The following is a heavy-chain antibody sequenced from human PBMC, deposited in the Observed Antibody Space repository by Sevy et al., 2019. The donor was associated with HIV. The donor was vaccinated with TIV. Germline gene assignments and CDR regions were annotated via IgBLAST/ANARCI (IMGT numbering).Heavy chain of an antibody. CDR3: AHSINRRYYYDSSGYYPLDY. CDR1: GFSLSTSGVG. V-gene: IGHV2-5*01. D-gene: IGHD3-22*01. CDR2: IYWNDDK. Sequence: SGPTLVNPTQTLTLTCTFSGFSLSTSGVGVGWSRQPPGKALEWLALIYWNDDKRYSPSLKSRLTITKDTSKNQVVLTMTNMDPVDTAAYYCAHSINRRYYYDSSGYYPLDYWGQGTLVTVSS. J-gene: IGHJ4*02.